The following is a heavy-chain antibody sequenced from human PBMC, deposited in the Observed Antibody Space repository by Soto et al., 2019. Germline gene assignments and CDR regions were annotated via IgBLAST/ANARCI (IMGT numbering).Heavy chain of an antibody. CDR1: GFTFRSYV. CDR3: AKDQFCGYGSLDS. V-gene: IGHV3-23*01. CDR2: ISGSGDNT. Sequence: EVQLLESGGGLVQPGGSLTLSCVTSGFTFRSYVMNWVRQAPGKVLEWVSAISGSGDNTYYADSVRGRFTISRDNSKNNLYLQMNSLSAEDTAVYYCAKDQFCGYGSLDSWGQGTLVTVSS. D-gene: IGHD5-12*01. J-gene: IGHJ4*02.